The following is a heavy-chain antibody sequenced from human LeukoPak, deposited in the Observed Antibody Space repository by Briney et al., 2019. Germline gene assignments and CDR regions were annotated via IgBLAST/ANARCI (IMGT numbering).Heavy chain of an antibody. CDR2: TSKDGSHT. CDR3: SRGGYSGSYYRFS. CDR1: GLIFSDFW. J-gene: IGHJ4*02. D-gene: IGHD5-12*01. Sequence: GRSLRLSCSPSGLIFSDFWIHWVRPAPGKGPEWLSRTSKDGSHTVYADSAKGRFTASRDNTKNTVYLEVTNVRPEDTAVYYCSRGGYSGSYYRFSWGQGTPVTVAS. V-gene: IGHV3-74*03.